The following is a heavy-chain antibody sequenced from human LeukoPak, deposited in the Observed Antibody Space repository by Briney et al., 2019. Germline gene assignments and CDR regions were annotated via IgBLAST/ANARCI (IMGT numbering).Heavy chain of an antibody. CDR3: ARDRASGYYYSFDY. CDR1: GFTFSTYG. J-gene: IGHJ4*02. D-gene: IGHD3-22*01. V-gene: IGHV3-33*01. CDR2: IWFDGSSK. Sequence: GGSLRLSCAASGFTFSTYGMHWVRQAPGKGLEWVAVIWFDGSSKYYVDSVKGRFTISRDNSKNTLYLQMNSLRAEDTAVYFCARDRASGYYYSFDYWGQGTLVTVSS.